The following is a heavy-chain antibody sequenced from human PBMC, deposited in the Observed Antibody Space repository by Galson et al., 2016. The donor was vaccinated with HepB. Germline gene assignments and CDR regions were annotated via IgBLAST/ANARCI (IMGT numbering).Heavy chain of an antibody. CDR2: IGPGSGDT. D-gene: IGHD3-10*01. V-gene: IGHV1-2*02. CDR1: GYSFTGYF. CDR3: ARSTGFGIRIDY. Sequence: SVKVSCKASGYSFTGYFLNWVRQAPGQGLEWKGWIGPGSGDTKYAQKFQGRVTITRDRSISTVTMELNRLRSDDTAVYYCARSTGFGIRIDYWGQGTQVTVSS. J-gene: IGHJ4*02.